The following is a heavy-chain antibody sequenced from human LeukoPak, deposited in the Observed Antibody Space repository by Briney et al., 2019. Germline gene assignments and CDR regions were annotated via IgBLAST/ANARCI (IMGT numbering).Heavy chain of an antibody. CDR1: GFPFCSYW. CDR3: ATDRRGSNDY. Sequence: GGSLSLSCVASGFPFCSYWMTWVPEAPGGGLEGGANMRQDGNEKYYVDSVRGRFTISRDNATNSLYLQMNSLRAEDTAVYYCATDRRGSNDYWGQGTLVTVSS. D-gene: IGHD3-10*01. CDR2: MRQDGNEK. J-gene: IGHJ4*02. V-gene: IGHV3-7*01.